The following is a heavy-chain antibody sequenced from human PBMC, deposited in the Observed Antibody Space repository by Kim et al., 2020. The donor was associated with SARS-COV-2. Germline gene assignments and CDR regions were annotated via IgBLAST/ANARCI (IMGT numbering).Heavy chain of an antibody. V-gene: IGHV1-69*04. Sequence: SVKVSCKASGGTFSSYAISWVRQAPGQGLEWMGRIIPILGIANYAQKFQGRVTITADKSTSTAYMELSSLRSEDTAVDYCARGAAAGYNWFDPWGQGTL. CDR3: ARGAAAGYNWFDP. CDR1: GGTFSSYA. D-gene: IGHD6-13*01. CDR2: IIPILGIA. J-gene: IGHJ5*02.